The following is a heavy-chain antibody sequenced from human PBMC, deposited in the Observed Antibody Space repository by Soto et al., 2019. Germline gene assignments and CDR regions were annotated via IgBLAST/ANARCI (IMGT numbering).Heavy chain of an antibody. Sequence: VASVKVSCKASGYIFIGFYMHWVRQAPGQGREWMGWINPDSGGTNYAQRFQGRVTMTRDASVNTACMELSGLRSDDTAVYYCARDVHDSSDHYSYWGQGTLVTVSS. D-gene: IGHD3-22*01. V-gene: IGHV1-2*02. CDR3: ARDVHDSSDHYSY. CDR1: GYIFIGFY. J-gene: IGHJ4*02. CDR2: INPDSGGT.